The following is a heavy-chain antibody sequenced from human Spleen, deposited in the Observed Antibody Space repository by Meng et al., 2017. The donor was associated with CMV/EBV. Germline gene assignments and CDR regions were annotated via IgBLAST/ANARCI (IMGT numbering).Heavy chain of an antibody. V-gene: IGHV3-48*03. J-gene: IGHJ4*02. CDR2: ISSSGSTI. CDR1: GFTFSRYE. CDR3: ARGSDYDFWSGYPFED. Sequence: GESLKISCAASGFTFSRYEMNWVRQAPGKGLEWVSYISSSGSTIYYADSVKGRFTIFRDNAKNSLYLQMNSLRAEDTAVYYCARGSDYDFWSGYPFEDWGQGTLVTVSS. D-gene: IGHD3-3*01.